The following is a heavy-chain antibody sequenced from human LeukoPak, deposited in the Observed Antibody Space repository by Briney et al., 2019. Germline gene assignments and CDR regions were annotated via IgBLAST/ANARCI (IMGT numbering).Heavy chain of an antibody. J-gene: IGHJ2*01. CDR2: ISSRSTYI. D-gene: IGHD2-21*02. V-gene: IGHV3-21*01. Sequence: GGSLRLSCVASGFAFSTYTMNWVRQAPGKGLEWVSSISSRSTYIYYAGSVKGRFTISRDNAKNSLYLQMESLRAEDTAVYYCARAPPYCGGDCSDWYFDLWGRGTLVTVSS. CDR3: ARAPPYCGGDCSDWYFDL. CDR1: GFAFSTYT.